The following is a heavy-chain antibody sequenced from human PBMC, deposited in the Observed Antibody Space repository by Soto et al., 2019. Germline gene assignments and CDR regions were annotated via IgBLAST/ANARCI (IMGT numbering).Heavy chain of an antibody. V-gene: IGHV3-30-3*01. CDR3: ARAGLVPAATPWFDY. CDR1: GFTFSSYA. CDR2: ISYDGSNK. Sequence: QVQLVESGGGVVQPGGSLRLSCAASGFTFSSYAMHWVRQAPGKGLEWVAVISYDGSNKYYADSVKGRFTISRDNSKNTLYLQMNSLRAEDTAVYYCARAGLVPAATPWFDYWGQGTLVTVSS. D-gene: IGHD2-2*02. J-gene: IGHJ4*02.